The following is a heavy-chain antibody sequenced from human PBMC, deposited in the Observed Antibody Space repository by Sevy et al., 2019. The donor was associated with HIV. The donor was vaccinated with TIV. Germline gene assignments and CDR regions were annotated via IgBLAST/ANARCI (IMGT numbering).Heavy chain of an antibody. J-gene: IGHJ4*02. D-gene: IGHD3-10*01. Sequence: GGSLRLSCAASGFTFSNAWMSWVRQAPGKGLEWVGRIKSKTDGGTTDYAAPVKGRFTISRDDSKNTLYLQMNSLKTEDTAVYYCTAHTHTYCYGFDYWGQGTLVTVSS. CDR2: IKSKTDGGTT. V-gene: IGHV3-15*01. CDR3: TAHTHTYCYGFDY. CDR1: GFTFSNAW.